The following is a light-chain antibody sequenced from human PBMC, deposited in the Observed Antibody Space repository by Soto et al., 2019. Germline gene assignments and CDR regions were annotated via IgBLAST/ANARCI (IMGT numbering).Light chain of an antibody. V-gene: IGKV3-20*01. CDR1: QTLSRSY. CDR2: GTS. Sequence: IVLTQSPGTLSLSPGERATLSCRASQTLSRSYLAWYQQKPGQAPRLLISGTSTRATGIPDRFSGGGSGTDFTLTISRLEPEDFALYYCQQYDGSPMTFGQGTRLDMK. J-gene: IGKJ5*01. CDR3: QQYDGSPMT.